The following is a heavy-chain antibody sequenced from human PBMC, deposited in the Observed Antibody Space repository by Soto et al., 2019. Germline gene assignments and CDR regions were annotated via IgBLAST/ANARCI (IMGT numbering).Heavy chain of an antibody. CDR2: ISYDSSDR. D-gene: IGHD6-13*01. Sequence: GGSLRLSCAASGFTFSIYAMHWVRQAPGKGLEWVAVISYDSSDRYYADSVEGRFTISRDNSKNTLYLQMNSLRPEDTAVYYCARHPERIAEIGWFDPWGQGTLVTVSS. CDR3: ARHPERIAEIGWFDP. V-gene: IGHV3-30-3*01. J-gene: IGHJ5*02. CDR1: GFTFSIYA.